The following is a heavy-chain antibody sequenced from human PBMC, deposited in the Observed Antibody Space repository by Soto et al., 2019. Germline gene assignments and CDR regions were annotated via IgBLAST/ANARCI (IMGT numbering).Heavy chain of an antibody. D-gene: IGHD6-19*01. V-gene: IGHV3-21*04. Sequence: LRLSCAASRFSFSSFSMNWVRQAPGKGLEWVSSISSSSTKIYYADSVKGRFTISRDDAKNSLYLQMNSLTAEDTARYFCAKADGEQWLIPHLDNWGQGTLVTVSS. CDR2: ISSSSTKI. CDR1: RFSFSSFS. CDR3: AKADGEQWLIPHLDN. J-gene: IGHJ4*02.